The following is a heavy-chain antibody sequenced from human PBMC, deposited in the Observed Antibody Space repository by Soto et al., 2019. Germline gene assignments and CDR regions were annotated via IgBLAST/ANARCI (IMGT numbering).Heavy chain of an antibody. CDR2: SLPIFGTS. D-gene: IGHD1-20*01. V-gene: IGHV1-69*06. CDR3: ARRGRYPKSTLYYGIDD. Sequence: QVQLVQSGAEGKKPGSSVKVSCKASGGTFSTYSISWVRQAPGQGLEWMGESLPIFGTSHYAQNFQGRVPISADKTTSTVNREVSSLRSDVTAEYYCARRGRYPKSTLYYGIDDWGHGTTVTVSS. CDR1: GGTFSTYS. J-gene: IGHJ6*02.